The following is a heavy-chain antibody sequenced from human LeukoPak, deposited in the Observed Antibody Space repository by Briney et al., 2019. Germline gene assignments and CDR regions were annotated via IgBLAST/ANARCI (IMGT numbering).Heavy chain of an antibody. Sequence: GGSLRLSCAASGFIFRYSWLSWVRQAPGKGLEWVANIKEDGSEKYYVDSVKGRFTISRDNSKNTLYLQMNSLRAEDTAVYYCAKVAEVGATGYYYYMDVWGKGTTVTISS. D-gene: IGHD1-26*01. CDR1: GFIFRYSW. CDR2: IKEDGSEK. CDR3: AKVAEVGATGYYYYMDV. J-gene: IGHJ6*03. V-gene: IGHV3-7*01.